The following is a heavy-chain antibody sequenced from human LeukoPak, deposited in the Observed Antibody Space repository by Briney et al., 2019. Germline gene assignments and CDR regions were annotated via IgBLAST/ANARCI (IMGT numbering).Heavy chain of an antibody. CDR3: ARGGWLPPDY. CDR1: GGSIDTFY. V-gene: IGHV4-4*07. D-gene: IGHD3-22*01. J-gene: IGHJ4*02. CDR2: IYSTGST. Sequence: SETLSLTCTVSGGSIDTFYWSWIPQPGGKGLEWIGHIYSTGSTIYNPSLNSRVAISLDSSKSQFSLKVTSLSAADTAVYYCARGGWLPPDYWGQGTLVTVSS.